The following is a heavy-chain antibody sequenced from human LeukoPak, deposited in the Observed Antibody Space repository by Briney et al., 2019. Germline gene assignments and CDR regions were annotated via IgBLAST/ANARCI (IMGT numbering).Heavy chain of an antibody. CDR2: IYYSGST. J-gene: IGHJ6*03. CDR3: ARTHYYYYYMDV. CDR1: GGSISSYY. V-gene: IGHV4-39*01. Sequence: SETLSLTCTVSGGSISSYYWGWIRQPPGKGLEWIGSIYYSGSTYYNPSLKSRVTISVDTSKNQFSLKLSSVTAADTAVYYCARTHYYYYYMDVWGKGTTVTISS.